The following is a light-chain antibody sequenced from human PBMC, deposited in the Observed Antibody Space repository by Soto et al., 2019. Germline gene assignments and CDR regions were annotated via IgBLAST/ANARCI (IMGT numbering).Light chain of an antibody. CDR2: EGH. V-gene: IGLV2-23*01. CDR1: SGFVGSFSL. J-gene: IGLJ1*01. CDR3: CLYIGATTYV. Sequence: QAVVAQPASVSGSPGQSITISCTGTSGFVGSFSLVSWYQQHPWKAPKVRMSEGHRLPLGVPDRFSGSTSVNSASLTISGLQADDEADYYCCLYIGATTYVFVTGTKLTV.